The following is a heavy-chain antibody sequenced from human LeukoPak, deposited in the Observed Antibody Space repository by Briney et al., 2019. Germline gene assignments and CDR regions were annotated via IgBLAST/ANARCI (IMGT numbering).Heavy chain of an antibody. D-gene: IGHD5-24*01. V-gene: IGHV1-46*01. Sequence: GASVKVSCKASGYTFSSYFMYWVRQAPGQGLEWMGLINPRGGTTRYAQKFQGRVTMTRDTSTSTVYMELSSLRSEDTAVYYCARTGDGYNYYNYYYMDVWGKGTTVTVTS. CDR1: GYTFSSYF. CDR2: INPRGGTT. CDR3: ARTGDGYNYYNYYYMDV. J-gene: IGHJ6*03.